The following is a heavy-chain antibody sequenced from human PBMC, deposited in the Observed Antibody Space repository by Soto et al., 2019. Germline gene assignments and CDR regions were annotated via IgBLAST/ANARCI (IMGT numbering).Heavy chain of an antibody. J-gene: IGHJ4*02. CDR1: GFTFSTYW. CDR3: ARDYYTRLGHCSGGGCPLDY. V-gene: IGHV3-74*01. D-gene: IGHD2-15*01. Sequence: EVQLVESGGGLVQPGGSLRLSCAASGFTFSTYWMHWVRQAPGKGLVWVSRINSDGSSTNYADSVKGRFTISRDNAENTLYLEINNLRAEVTAVYYCARDYYTRLGHCSGGGCPLDYWGQGTLVTVSS. CDR2: INSDGSST.